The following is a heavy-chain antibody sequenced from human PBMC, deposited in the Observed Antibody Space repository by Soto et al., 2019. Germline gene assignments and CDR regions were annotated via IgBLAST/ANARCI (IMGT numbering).Heavy chain of an antibody. J-gene: IGHJ2*01. D-gene: IGHD2-15*01. V-gene: IGHV3-13*01. CDR2: IGAAGDT. Sequence: EVQLVESGGGLVQPGGSLSLSCTASGFTLSRYDVHWVRQPTGKGLEWVTTIGAAGDTYHADSVQGRFTISRESAENFLYLHMNSRRVEDTAVYYCVRVRSAFSGHHYWYFDLWGRGTLVTVSS. CDR1: GFTLSRYD. CDR3: VRVRSAFSGHHYWYFDL.